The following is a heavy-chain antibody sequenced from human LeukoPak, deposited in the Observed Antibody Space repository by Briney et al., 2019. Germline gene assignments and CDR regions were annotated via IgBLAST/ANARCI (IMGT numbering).Heavy chain of an antibody. J-gene: IGHJ4*02. CDR1: GGSFSNYH. CDR3: ARRGGFRGSSISRYKH. D-gene: IGHD2-2*01. Sequence: SETLSLTCAVYGGSFSNYHWSWIRQPPGQGLEWIGEINHSGSTNYNPSLKSRVTISVDTSKNQFSLKLTSVTAADTAVYYCARRGGFRGSSISRYKHWGQGTLVTVSS. V-gene: IGHV4-34*01. CDR2: INHSGST.